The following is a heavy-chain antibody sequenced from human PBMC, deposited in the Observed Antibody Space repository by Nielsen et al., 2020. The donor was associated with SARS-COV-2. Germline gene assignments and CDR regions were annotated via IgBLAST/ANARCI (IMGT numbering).Heavy chain of an antibody. Sequence: GGSLRLSCKGSGYTFNTYWIAWVRQMPGKGLEWKGIIYSGDSDIRYSPSFQGLVTFSADKSINTAYLQWDSLKASDTAMYYCARNTYGGSTDYWGQGTLVTVSS. CDR1: GYTFNTYW. V-gene: IGHV5-51*01. CDR3: ARNTYGGSTDY. D-gene: IGHD4-23*01. J-gene: IGHJ4*02. CDR2: IYSGDSDI.